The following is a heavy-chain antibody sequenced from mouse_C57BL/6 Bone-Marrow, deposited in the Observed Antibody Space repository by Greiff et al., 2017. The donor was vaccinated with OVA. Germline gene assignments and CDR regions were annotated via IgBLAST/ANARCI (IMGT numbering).Heavy chain of an antibody. J-gene: IGHJ1*03. CDR2: IYPGNSDT. V-gene: IGHV1-5*01. CDR3: TREGGLFYWYFDV. D-gene: IGHD1-1*02. Sequence: EVKLEESGTVLARPGASVKMSCKTSGYTFTSYWMHWVKQRPGQGLEWIGAIYPGNSDTSYNQKFKGKAKMTAVTSASTAYMELSSLTNEDSAVYYCTREGGLFYWYFDVWGTGTTVTVSS. CDR1: GYTFTSYW.